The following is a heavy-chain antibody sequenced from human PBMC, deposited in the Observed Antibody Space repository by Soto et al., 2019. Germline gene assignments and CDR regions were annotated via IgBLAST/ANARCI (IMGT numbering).Heavy chain of an antibody. D-gene: IGHD4-17*01. CDR1: GGSISSYY. J-gene: IGHJ5*02. V-gene: IGHV4-59*01. Sequence: SETLSLTCTVSGGSISSYYWSWIRQPPGKGLEWIGYIYYSGSTNYNPSLKSRVTISVDTSKNQFSLKLSSVTAADTAVYYCARDSARNYGEPEIDWFDPWGQGTLVTVSS. CDR3: ARDSARNYGEPEIDWFDP. CDR2: IYYSGST.